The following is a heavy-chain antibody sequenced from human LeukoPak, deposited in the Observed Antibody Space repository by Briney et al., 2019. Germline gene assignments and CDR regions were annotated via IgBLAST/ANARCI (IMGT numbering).Heavy chain of an antibody. CDR1: GGSISSSNYY. CDR2: VYYSGNT. V-gene: IGHV4-39*07. CDR3: ARAVTSSSSWYKWVNWFDP. Sequence: PSETLSLTCTVSGGSISSSNYYWGWIRQPPGKGLECIGSVYYSGNTYYNPSLKSRVTISVDTSKNQFSLKLSSVTAADTAVYYCARAVTSSSSWYKWVNWFDPWGQGTLVTVSS. D-gene: IGHD6-13*01. J-gene: IGHJ5*02.